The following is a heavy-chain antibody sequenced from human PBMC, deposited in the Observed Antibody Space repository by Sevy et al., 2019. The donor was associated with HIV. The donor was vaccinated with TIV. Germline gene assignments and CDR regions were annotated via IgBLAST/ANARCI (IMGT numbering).Heavy chain of an antibody. Sequence: SETQSLTCTVSGGFVTSTSYYWAWIRQSPGKGLEWIGSIYNSGSTYYNPSLKSRVTISVHTSKNQFSLKLSSVTAADTAVYYCARRYCSSTSCYVPGYYGMDVWGQGTTVTVSS. D-gene: IGHD2-2*01. CDR2: IYNSGST. CDR1: GGFVTSTSYY. J-gene: IGHJ6*02. CDR3: ARRYCSSTSCYVPGYYGMDV. V-gene: IGHV4-39*01.